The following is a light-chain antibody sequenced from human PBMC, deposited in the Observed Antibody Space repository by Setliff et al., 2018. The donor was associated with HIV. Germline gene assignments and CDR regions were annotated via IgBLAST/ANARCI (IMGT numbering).Light chain of an antibody. V-gene: IGLV2-23*01. CDR1: SSDIGRYNL. CDR2: QAT. CDR3: CSNTGSNTYV. Sequence: QSALTQPASVSGSPGQSITNSCTGASSDIGRYNLVSWYQQYPGKAPKLMIYQATKQPSGFSNLFSGSKSGNTASLTISGLRAEDEADYYCCSNTGSNTYVFGSGTKVTVL. J-gene: IGLJ1*01.